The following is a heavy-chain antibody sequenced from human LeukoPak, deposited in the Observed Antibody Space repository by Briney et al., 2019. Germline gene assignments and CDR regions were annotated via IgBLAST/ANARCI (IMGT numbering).Heavy chain of an antibody. CDR2: INWNGGGT. CDR3: ARDLGPILFDY. V-gene: IGHV3-20*04. Sequence: GGSLRLSCAASGFTFDDYGMSWVRQAPGKGLEWVSGINWNGGGTGYADSVKGRFTISRDNAKNSLYLQMNSLRAEDTALYYCARDLGPILFDYWGQGTLVTVSS. D-gene: IGHD3-16*01. CDR1: GFTFDDYG. J-gene: IGHJ4*02.